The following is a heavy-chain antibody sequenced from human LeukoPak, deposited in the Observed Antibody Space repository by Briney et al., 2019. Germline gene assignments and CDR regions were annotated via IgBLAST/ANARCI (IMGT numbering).Heavy chain of an antibody. J-gene: IGHJ4*02. CDR3: ASRIWFGELSTFDY. Sequence: SETLSLTCTVSGGSISSSSYYWGWIRQPPGKGLERIGSIYYSGSTYYNPSLKSRVTISVDTSKNQFSLKLSSVTAADTAVYYCASRIWFGELSTFDYWGLGTLVTVSS. V-gene: IGHV4-39*01. CDR1: GGSISSSSYY. D-gene: IGHD3-10*01. CDR2: IYYSGST.